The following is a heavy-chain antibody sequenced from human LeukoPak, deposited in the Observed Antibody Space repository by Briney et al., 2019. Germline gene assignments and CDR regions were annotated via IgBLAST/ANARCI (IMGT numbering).Heavy chain of an antibody. V-gene: IGHV4-30-2*01. CDR2: IYHSEST. CDR1: GGSISSGGYS. CDR3: ARLYGDYDY. D-gene: IGHD4-17*01. Sequence: SETLSLTCAVSGGSISSGGYSWSWIRQPPGKGLEWIGYIYHSESTYYNPSLKSRVTISVDRSKNQFSLKLSSVTAADTAVYYCARLYGDYDYWGQGTLVTVSS. J-gene: IGHJ4*02.